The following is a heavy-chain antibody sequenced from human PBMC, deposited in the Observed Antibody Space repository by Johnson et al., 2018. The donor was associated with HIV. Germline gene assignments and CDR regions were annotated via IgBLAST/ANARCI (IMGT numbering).Heavy chain of an antibody. J-gene: IGHJ3*02. V-gene: IGHV3-30*03. Sequence: QVQLVESGGGVVQPGRSLRLSCAASGFTFSSYGMHWVRQAPGKGLEWVAVISYDGSNKKYADSVKGRFTISRDNSKNTLSLQMNSLRAEDTAVYYCARGTLAAFDIWGLGTMVTVSS. D-gene: IGHD2-2*01. CDR3: ARGTLAAFDI. CDR1: GFTFSSYG. CDR2: ISYDGSNK.